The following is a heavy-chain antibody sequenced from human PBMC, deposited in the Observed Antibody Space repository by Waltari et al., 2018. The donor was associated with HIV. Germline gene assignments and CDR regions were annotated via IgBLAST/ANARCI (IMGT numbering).Heavy chain of an antibody. CDR2: ISSSSSTI. Sequence: EVQLVESGGGLVQHGGSLRLSCAASGLTFSDDSMNWVRQAPGKGLEWVSYISSSSSTIYYADSVKGRFTISRDNAKNSLYLQMNSLRAEDTAVYYCARDPVYSGSSLVYYFDYWGQGTLVTVSS. J-gene: IGHJ4*02. CDR3: ARDPVYSGSSLVYYFDY. D-gene: IGHD6-6*01. V-gene: IGHV3-48*01. CDR1: GLTFSDDS.